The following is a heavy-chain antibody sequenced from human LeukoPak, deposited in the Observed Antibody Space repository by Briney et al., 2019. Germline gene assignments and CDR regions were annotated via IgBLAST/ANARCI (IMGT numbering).Heavy chain of an antibody. D-gene: IGHD3-16*01. Sequence: GGSLRLSCAASGFTFSSYWMNWARQARGKGREWVASINNNGNVNYYVDSVKGRLTISRENGKNSLYLQMSNLTAEDTAVYFCARGGGLDVWGQGATVTVSS. J-gene: IGHJ6*02. CDR2: INNNGNVN. CDR1: GFTFSSYW. V-gene: IGHV3-7*03. CDR3: ARGGGLDV.